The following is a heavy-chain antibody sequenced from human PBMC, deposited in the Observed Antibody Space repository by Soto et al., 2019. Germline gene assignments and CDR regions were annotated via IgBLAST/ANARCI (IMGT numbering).Heavy chain of an antibody. Sequence: SETLSLTCAVYGGSFSGYYWSWIRQPPGKGLEWIGEINHSGSTNYNPSLKSRVTISVDTSKNQFSLKLSSVTAADTAVYYCARGSAREDYYDSSGYYYFDYWGQGTLVTVSS. CDR3: ARGSAREDYYDSSGYYYFDY. CDR1: GGSFSGYY. D-gene: IGHD3-22*01. CDR2: INHSGST. V-gene: IGHV4-34*01. J-gene: IGHJ4*02.